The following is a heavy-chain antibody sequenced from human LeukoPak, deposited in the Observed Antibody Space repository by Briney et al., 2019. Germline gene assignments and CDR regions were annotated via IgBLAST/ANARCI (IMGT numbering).Heavy chain of an antibody. V-gene: IGHV1-2*02. Sequence: ASVKVSCKASGYTFTGYYMHWVRQAPGQGLEWMGWINPNSGGTNYAQKFQGRVTMTRDTSISTAYMELSRLSSDDTAVYYCARTKLWFGEPYYFDYWGQGTLVTVSS. D-gene: IGHD3-10*01. CDR3: ARTKLWFGEPYYFDY. CDR1: GYTFTGYY. J-gene: IGHJ4*02. CDR2: INPNSGGT.